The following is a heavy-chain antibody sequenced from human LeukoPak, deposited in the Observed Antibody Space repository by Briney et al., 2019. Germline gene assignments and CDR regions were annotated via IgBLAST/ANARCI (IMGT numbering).Heavy chain of an antibody. CDR2: INVEGSRT. CDR1: GFTLSKYW. J-gene: IGHJ4*02. Sequence: GGSLRLSCAGSGFTLSKYWVHWVRQVPGKGLVWVSRINVEGSRTDYADSVRGRFTISRDDAKNTVYLQMNSLTAEDTAVYYCARSMSGSNDFWGQGTLVTVSS. V-gene: IGHV3-74*01. CDR3: ARSMSGSNDF. D-gene: IGHD4-11*01.